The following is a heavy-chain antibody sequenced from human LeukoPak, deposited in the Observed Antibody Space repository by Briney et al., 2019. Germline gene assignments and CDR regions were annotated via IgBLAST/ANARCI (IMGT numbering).Heavy chain of an antibody. J-gene: IGHJ4*02. Sequence: PGGSLRLSCAASGFTFSSYAMSWVRQAPGEGLEWVSAISGSGGSTYYADSVKGRFTISKDNSKNTLYLQMNSLRAEDTAVYYCAKDPTPCGDYSPERSYGGQGTLVTVSS. CDR1: GFTFSSYA. D-gene: IGHD4-17*01. CDR3: AKDPTPCGDYSPERSY. CDR2: ISGSGGST. V-gene: IGHV3-23*01.